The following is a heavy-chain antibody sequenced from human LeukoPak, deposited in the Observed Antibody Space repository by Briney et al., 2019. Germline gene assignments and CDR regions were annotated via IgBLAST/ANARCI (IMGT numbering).Heavy chain of an antibody. CDR3: TTGSRDGYNFDDYLDY. Sequence: PGGSLRLSCAASGFTFSNAWMIWVRQAPGKGLEWVGRIKSKTDGGTTDYAAPVKDRFTISRDDSKNTLYLQMNGLKTEDTAVYYCTTGSRDGYNFDDYLDYWGQGTLVTVSS. D-gene: IGHD5-24*01. V-gene: IGHV3-15*01. CDR2: IKSKTDGGTT. J-gene: IGHJ4*02. CDR1: GFTFSNAW.